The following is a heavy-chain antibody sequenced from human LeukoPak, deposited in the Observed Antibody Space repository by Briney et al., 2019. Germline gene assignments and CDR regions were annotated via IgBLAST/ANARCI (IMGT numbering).Heavy chain of an antibody. Sequence: GGSLTLSCAAYGFTFSSYAMHWVRQAPGKGLEWVAVISYDGSNKYYADSVKGRFTISRDNSKNTLYLQMNSLRAEDTAVYYCARDLEPTGYYDGYYFDYWGQGTLVTVSS. CDR1: GFTFSSYA. CDR2: ISYDGSNK. D-gene: IGHD3-9*01. V-gene: IGHV3-30*04. J-gene: IGHJ4*02. CDR3: ARDLEPTGYYDGYYFDY.